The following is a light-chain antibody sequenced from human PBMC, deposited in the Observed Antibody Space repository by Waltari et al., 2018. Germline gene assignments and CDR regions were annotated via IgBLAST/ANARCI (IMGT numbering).Light chain of an antibody. CDR1: QGISSY. CDR2: AAS. CDR3: QQSYSTPRT. V-gene: IGKV1-39*01. J-gene: IGKJ1*01. Sequence: DTQMTQSPPSLSASVGDRVTITCRASQGISSYLSWYQQKPGKAPNLLIYAASSLQSGVPSRFSGSGSGTDFTLTISSLQPEDFATYYCQQSYSTPRTFGQGTRVEIK.